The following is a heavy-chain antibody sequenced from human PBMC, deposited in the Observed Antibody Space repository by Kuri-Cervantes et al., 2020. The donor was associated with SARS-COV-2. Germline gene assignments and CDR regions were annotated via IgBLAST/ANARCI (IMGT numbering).Heavy chain of an antibody. J-gene: IGHJ4*02. D-gene: IGHD1-26*01. Sequence: SCKASGYTFTSYYMHWVRQAPGKGLEHVSGITGNGGNSYYTDSLKGRFTISRDNSRSTQYLQMRSLRDDDTAVYYCVKGDSGSYLGLFHYWGQGTLVTVSS. CDR2: ITGNGGNS. V-gene: IGHV3-64*03. CDR3: VKGDSGSYLGLFHY. CDR1: GYTFTSYY.